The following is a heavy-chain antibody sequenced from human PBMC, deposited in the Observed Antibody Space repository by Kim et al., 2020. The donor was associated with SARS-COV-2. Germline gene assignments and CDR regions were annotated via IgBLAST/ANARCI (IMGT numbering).Heavy chain of an antibody. V-gene: IGHV1-69*13. Sequence: SVKVSCKASGDTFSSYAISWVRQAPGQGLEWMGGIIPIFGTANYAQKFQGRVTITADESTSTAYMELSSLRSEDTAVYYCARGYGSESYEAAIYYYYGMDVWGQGTTVTVSS. CDR3: ARGYGSESYEAAIYYYYGMDV. CDR1: GDTFSSYA. D-gene: IGHD3-10*01. CDR2: IIPIFGTA. J-gene: IGHJ6*02.